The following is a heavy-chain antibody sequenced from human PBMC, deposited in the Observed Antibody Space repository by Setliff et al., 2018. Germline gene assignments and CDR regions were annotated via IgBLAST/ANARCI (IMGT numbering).Heavy chain of an antibody. V-gene: IGHV3-73*01. CDR2: IRSKADSYAT. CDR3: TRVRGYLFDP. J-gene: IGHJ5*02. CDR1: GFTFSGAA. Sequence: GGSLRLSCAASGFTFSGAAVYWVRQASGRGLECVGRIRSKADSYATAYAASVKARFTISRDDSKNTAYLQVNSLKTEDTAVYYCTRVRGYLFDPWGQGTLVTVSS. D-gene: IGHD6-25*01.